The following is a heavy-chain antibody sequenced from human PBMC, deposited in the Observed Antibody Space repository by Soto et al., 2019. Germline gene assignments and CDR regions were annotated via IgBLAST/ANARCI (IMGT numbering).Heavy chain of an antibody. Sequence: EVQLLESGGGLVQPGGSLRLSCAASGFTFSSYAMSWVRQAPGKGLEWVSAISGSGGSTYYADSVKGRFTISRDNSKNTLYRQMNSLRAEDTAVYYCAKDEIDIVVVPAAPNWFDPWGQGTLVTVSS. CDR2: ISGSGGST. CDR3: AKDEIDIVVVPAAPNWFDP. V-gene: IGHV3-23*01. J-gene: IGHJ5*02. CDR1: GFTFSSYA. D-gene: IGHD2-2*01.